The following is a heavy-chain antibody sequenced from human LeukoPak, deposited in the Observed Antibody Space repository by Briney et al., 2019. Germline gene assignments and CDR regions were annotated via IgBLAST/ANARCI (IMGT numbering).Heavy chain of an antibody. J-gene: IGHJ4*02. CDR2: ISSSSSTI. CDR3: ARDSDHSGSYSFDY. CDR1: GFTFSSYS. D-gene: IGHD1-26*01. Sequence: GGSLRLSCAASGFTFSSYSMNWVRQAPGKGLEWVSYISSSSSTIYYADSVKGRFTISRDNAKNSLYLQMNSLRAEDTAVYYCARDSDHSGSYSFDYWGQGTLVTVSS. V-gene: IGHV3-48*04.